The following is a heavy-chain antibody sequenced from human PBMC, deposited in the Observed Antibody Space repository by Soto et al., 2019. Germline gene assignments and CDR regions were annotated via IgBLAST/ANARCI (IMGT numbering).Heavy chain of an antibody. D-gene: IGHD3-22*01. Sequence: GGSLRLSCAASGFSFSNYAMSWVRQAPGKGLEWISAITGSGGGTYYANSVKGRFTTSRDNSQNTLYLQVNSLRAEDTAVYYCARRKVVLITNQYYYYGMDVWGQGTTVTVSS. J-gene: IGHJ6*02. CDR1: GFSFSNYA. V-gene: IGHV3-23*01. CDR3: ARRKVVLITNQYYYYGMDV. CDR2: ITGSGGGT.